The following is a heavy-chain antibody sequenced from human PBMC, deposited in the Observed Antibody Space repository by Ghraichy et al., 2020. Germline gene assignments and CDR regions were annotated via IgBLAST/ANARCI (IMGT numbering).Heavy chain of an antibody. D-gene: IGHD1-26*01. Sequence: ASVKVSCKASGYIFTGYYIQWVRQAPGQGLEWMGWIDPDSGGTSYAQKFQGRVTMTRDTSINTVYMELSSLRFDDTAIYYCARDWYSGIADYFDYLGQGSLVTVSS. J-gene: IGHJ4*02. V-gene: IGHV1-2*02. CDR3: ARDWYSGIADYFDY. CDR1: GYIFTGYY. CDR2: IDPDSGGT.